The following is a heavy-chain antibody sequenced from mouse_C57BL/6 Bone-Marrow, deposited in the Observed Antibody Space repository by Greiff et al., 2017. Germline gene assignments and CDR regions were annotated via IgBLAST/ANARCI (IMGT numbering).Heavy chain of an antibody. CDR3: ASGFITTASEYFDY. CDR2: IYPGSGST. Sequence: QVQLQQPGAELVKPGASVKMSCKASGYTFTSYWITWVKQRPGQGLEWIGDIYPGSGSTNYNEKFKGKATLTVDTSCSTAYMQLSSLTSEDSAVYYCASGFITTASEYFDYWGQGTTLTVSS. D-gene: IGHD1-1*01. CDR1: GYTFTSYW. V-gene: IGHV1-55*01. J-gene: IGHJ2*01.